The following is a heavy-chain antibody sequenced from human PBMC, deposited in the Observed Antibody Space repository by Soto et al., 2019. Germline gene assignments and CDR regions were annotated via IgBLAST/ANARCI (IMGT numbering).Heavy chain of an antibody. D-gene: IGHD5-18*01. CDR3: ARDHPHSYGIYYFDY. CDR1: GGSISNYY. V-gene: IGHV4-59*01. Sequence: PSETLSLTCTVSGGSISNYYWSWIRQPPGKRLEWIGYIYSSGSTNYNPSLKSRVTISADTSKNQVSLKLTSVTAADTAVYYCARDHPHSYGIYYFDYWGQGTLVTVSS. CDR2: IYSSGST. J-gene: IGHJ4*02.